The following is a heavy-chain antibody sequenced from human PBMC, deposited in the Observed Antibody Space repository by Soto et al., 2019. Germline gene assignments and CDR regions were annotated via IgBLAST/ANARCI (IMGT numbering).Heavy chain of an antibody. D-gene: IGHD1-1*01. CDR2: IANTGDP. Sequence: EVQREEAGGGLVQRGGSLRLSCAASGFVFSSYDMHWGRHTTGAGLEWVSVIANTGDPYYSDYVKGRFTLYRANAKNFLYLQMNSLGVGDSAMYYCAREGTGGGFEIWGQGTKVTVSS. CDR3: AREGTGGGFEI. J-gene: IGHJ3*02. CDR1: GFVFSSYD. V-gene: IGHV3-13*05.